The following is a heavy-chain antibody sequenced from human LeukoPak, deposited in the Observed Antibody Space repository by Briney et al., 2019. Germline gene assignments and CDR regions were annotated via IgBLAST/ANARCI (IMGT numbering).Heavy chain of an antibody. Sequence: GASVKVSCKASGYTFTSYGISWVRQAPGQGLEWMGWISAYNGNTNYAQKLQGRVTMTTDTSTSTAYMELRSPRSDDTAVYYCARLPGLYYDIMPTRINFDYWGQGTLVTVSS. CDR2: ISAYNGNT. J-gene: IGHJ4*02. CDR1: GYTFTSYG. CDR3: ARLPGLYYDIMPTRINFDY. V-gene: IGHV1-18*01. D-gene: IGHD3-9*01.